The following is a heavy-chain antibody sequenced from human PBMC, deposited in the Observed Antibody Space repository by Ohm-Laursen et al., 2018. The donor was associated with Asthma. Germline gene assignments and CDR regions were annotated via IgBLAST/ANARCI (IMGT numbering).Heavy chain of an antibody. V-gene: IGHV3-48*02. CDR1: GFTVSSYY. D-gene: IGHD6-13*01. CDR2: INGDSKSI. Sequence: GSLRLSCSASGFTVSSYYMNWVRQAPGKGLDWVSYINGDSKSIHYGDSVRGRFTISRDNAKNSLYLQMNNLRDEDTAVYYCARADSSNWDFDYWGPGTQVTVSS. CDR3: ARADSSNWDFDY. J-gene: IGHJ4*02.